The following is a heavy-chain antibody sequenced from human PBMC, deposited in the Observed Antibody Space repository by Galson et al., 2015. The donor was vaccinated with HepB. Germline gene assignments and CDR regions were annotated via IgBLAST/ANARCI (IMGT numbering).Heavy chain of an antibody. V-gene: IGHV1-8*01. CDR1: GYTFNFYD. J-gene: IGHJ4*02. CDR3: ARGPPNWGYDY. Sequence: SVKVSCKASGYTFNFYDINWVRQATGQGLEWMGWMGSKSGNTGYAQKFQGRVTMTRNTSISAAYMELSSLTSEDTAVYYCARGPPNWGYDYWGQGTLVTVSS. CDR2: MGSKSGNT. D-gene: IGHD7-27*01.